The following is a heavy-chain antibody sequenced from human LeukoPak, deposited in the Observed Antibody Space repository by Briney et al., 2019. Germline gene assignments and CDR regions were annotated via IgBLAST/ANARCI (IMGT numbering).Heavy chain of an antibody. CDR2: IYYSGST. CDR3: ARDKGDYGDYYWFDP. Sequence: PSETLSLTCPVSGGSISSYYWSWIRQPPGKGLEWIGYIYYSGSTNYNPSLKSRVTISVDTSKNQFSLKLSSVTAADTAVYYCARDKGDYGDYYWFDPWGQGTLVTVSS. D-gene: IGHD4-17*01. J-gene: IGHJ5*02. V-gene: IGHV4-59*01. CDR1: GGSISSYY.